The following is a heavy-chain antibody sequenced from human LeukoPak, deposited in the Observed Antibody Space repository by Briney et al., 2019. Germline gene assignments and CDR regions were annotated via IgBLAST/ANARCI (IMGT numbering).Heavy chain of an antibody. CDR1: GGSFSGYY. Sequence: SETLSLTCAVYGGSFSGYYWSWIRQPPGKGLEWIGEINHSGSTNYNPSLKSRVTISVDTSKNQFSLKLSSVTAADTAVYYCARRVLAIAVAGTEVVAYFDYWGQGTLVTVSS. V-gene: IGHV4-34*01. CDR2: INHSGST. D-gene: IGHD6-19*01. J-gene: IGHJ4*02. CDR3: ARRVLAIAVAGTEVVAYFDY.